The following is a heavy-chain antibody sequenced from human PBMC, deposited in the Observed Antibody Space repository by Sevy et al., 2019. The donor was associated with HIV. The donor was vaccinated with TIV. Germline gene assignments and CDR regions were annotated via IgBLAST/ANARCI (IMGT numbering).Heavy chain of an antibody. CDR2: LSVGSGKI. CDR1: GFAFYDYS. D-gene: IGHD2-8*01. Sequence: GGSLRLSCAASGFAFYDYSMSRIRQAPRKGLEWVATLSVGSGKINYADSVKGRFTISRDNSKNSFYLQMDNLRVEDTALYYCAREGCTRPHDYWGQGTRVTVSS. J-gene: IGHJ4*02. V-gene: IGHV3-23*01. CDR3: AREGCTRPHDY.